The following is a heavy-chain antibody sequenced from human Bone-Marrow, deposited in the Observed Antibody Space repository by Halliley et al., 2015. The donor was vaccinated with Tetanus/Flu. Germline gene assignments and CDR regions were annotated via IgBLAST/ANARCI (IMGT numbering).Heavy chain of an antibody. J-gene: IGHJ4*02. CDR3: ARDRTYCSGGGCHEFHFDY. Sequence: ISGDGDTRHYTDSVKGRFTIYRDNRKNSLYLQMNSLTTEDTAVYYCARDRTYCSGGGCHEFHFDYWGQGALVTVSS. CDR2: ISGDGDTR. V-gene: IGHV3-43*02. D-gene: IGHD2-15*01.